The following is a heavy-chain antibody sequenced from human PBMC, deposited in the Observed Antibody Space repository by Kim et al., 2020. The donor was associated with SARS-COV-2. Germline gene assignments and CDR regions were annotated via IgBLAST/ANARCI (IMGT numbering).Heavy chain of an antibody. CDR2: ISYDGSNK. Sequence: GGSLRLSCAASGFTFSSYAMHWVRQAPGKGLEWVAVISYDGSNKYYADSVKGRFTISRDNSKNTLYLQMNSLRAEDTAVYYCAREGSSSYYYDWGQGTLVTVSS. J-gene: IGHJ4*02. CDR1: GFTFSSYA. V-gene: IGHV3-30-3*01. D-gene: IGHD3-22*01. CDR3: AREGSSSYYYD.